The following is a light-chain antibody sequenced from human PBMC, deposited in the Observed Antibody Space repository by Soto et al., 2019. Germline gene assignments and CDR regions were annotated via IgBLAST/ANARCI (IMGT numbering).Light chain of an antibody. Sequence: DIQMTQSPSSLSASVGDRVTITCRASQSISSYLNWYQQKPGKAPNLLIYAASSLQSGVPSRFSGSGAGTDFPLPISSLQPEDFATYYCQQSYSTPRFTFGPGTKVDIK. CDR2: AAS. CDR1: QSISSY. V-gene: IGKV1-39*01. CDR3: QQSYSTPRFT. J-gene: IGKJ3*01.